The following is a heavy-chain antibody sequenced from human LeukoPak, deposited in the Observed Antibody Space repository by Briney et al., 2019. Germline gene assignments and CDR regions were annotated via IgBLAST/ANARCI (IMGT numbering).Heavy chain of an antibody. V-gene: IGHV1-46*01. CDR2: INTSGGST. D-gene: IGHD2-15*01. J-gene: IGHJ3*02. Sequence: ASVKVSFKASGSTFTSYYMHWVRQAPGQGLEWMGIINTSGGSTSYAQKFQGRVTMTRDTSTSTVYMELSSLRSEDTAVYYCARGEKDIVVVVAATNGAFDIWGQGTMVTVSS. CDR3: ARGEKDIVVVVAATNGAFDI. CDR1: GSTFTSYY.